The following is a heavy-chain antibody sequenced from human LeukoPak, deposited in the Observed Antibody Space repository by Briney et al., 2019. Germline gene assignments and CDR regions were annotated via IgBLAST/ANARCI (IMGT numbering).Heavy chain of an antibody. CDR3: ARALPHYDFWSGYTYYFDY. CDR1: GGSISSSSYY. V-gene: IGHV4-39*07. CDR2: IYYSGST. D-gene: IGHD3-3*01. J-gene: IGHJ4*02. Sequence: PSETLSLTCTVSGGSISSSSYYWGWIRQPPGKGLEWIGSIYYSGSTYYNPSLKSRVTISVDTSKNQFSLKLSSVTAAGTAVYYCARALPHYDFWSGYTYYFDYWGQGTLVTVSS.